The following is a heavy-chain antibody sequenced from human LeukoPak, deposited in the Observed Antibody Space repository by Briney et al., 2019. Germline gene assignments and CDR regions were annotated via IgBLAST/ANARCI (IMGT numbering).Heavy chain of an antibody. J-gene: IGHJ4*02. D-gene: IGHD1-26*01. CDR2: ISYDGSNK. V-gene: IGHV3-30-3*01. CDR1: GFTFSSYA. CDR3: AKGREAYSGSYTPFDS. Sequence: PGGSLRLSCAASGFTFSSYAMHWVRQAPGKGLEWVAVISYDGSNKYYADSVKGRFTISRDNSKNTLYLQMNSLRAQDTAVYYCAKGREAYSGSYTPFDSWGQGTLVTVSS.